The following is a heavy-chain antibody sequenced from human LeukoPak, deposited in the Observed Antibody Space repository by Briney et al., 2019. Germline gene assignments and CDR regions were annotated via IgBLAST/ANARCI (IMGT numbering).Heavy chain of an antibody. J-gene: IGHJ4*02. D-gene: IGHD3-9*01. V-gene: IGHV4-59*01. CDR1: GRSLSSYY. Sequence: PSETLSLTCTVSGRSLSSYYSSWIRQPPGKGLEWSGYIYYSGKKNYNTSLKSRVTISVEQSENQFSLKLSSVTAAVTAVYYCASGGYDILTGYAFDYWGQGTLVTVSS. CDR2: IYYSGKK. CDR3: ASGGYDILTGYAFDY.